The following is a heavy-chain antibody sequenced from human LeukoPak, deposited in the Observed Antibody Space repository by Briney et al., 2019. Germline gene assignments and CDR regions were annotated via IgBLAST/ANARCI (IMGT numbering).Heavy chain of an antibody. CDR1: GFTFSSYS. CDR3: ARDRDDSSVGAFDI. V-gene: IGHV3-21*01. J-gene: IGHJ3*02. CDR2: ISSSSSYI. D-gene: IGHD3-22*01. Sequence: PGGSLRLSCAASGFTFSSYSMNWVRQAPGKGLEWVSSISSSSSYIYYADSVKGRFTISRDNAKNSLYLQMNSLRAEDTAVYYCARDRDDSSVGAFDIWGQGTMVTVSS.